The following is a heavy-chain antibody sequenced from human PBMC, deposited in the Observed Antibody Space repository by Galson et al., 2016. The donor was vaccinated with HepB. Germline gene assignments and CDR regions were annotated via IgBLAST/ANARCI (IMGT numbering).Heavy chain of an antibody. CDR2: IKQDGSVK. D-gene: IGHD1-26*01. CDR1: GFTFRSYW. V-gene: IGHV3-7*03. Sequence: SLRLSCAASGFTFRSYWMSWVRQAPGKGLEWVANIKQDGSVKYYVDSVKGRFTISRDNFKNTVYLQMNSLRAEDTALYYCAKEFLGVSGTAGFDHWGQGAMVSVSS. J-gene: IGHJ4*02. CDR3: AKEFLGVSGTAGFDH.